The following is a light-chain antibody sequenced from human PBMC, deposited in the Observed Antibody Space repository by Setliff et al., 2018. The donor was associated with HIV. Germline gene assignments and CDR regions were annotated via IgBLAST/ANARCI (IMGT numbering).Light chain of an antibody. J-gene: IGLJ1*01. V-gene: IGLV1-40*01. CDR1: SSNIGAGFD. CDR3: QSFDSSLSV. CDR2: NNN. Sequence: QSVLTQPPSVSGAPGQRVTIACTGSSSNIGAGFDVHWYQLVPDTAPRLLIPNNNTRPSGVPDRFSGYRSGASASLAIAGLQADDEADYFCQSFDSSLSVFGTGTKVTVL.